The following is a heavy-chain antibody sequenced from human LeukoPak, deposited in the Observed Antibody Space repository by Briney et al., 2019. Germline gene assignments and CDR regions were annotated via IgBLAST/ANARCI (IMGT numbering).Heavy chain of an antibody. CDR2: ISGSGGTT. V-gene: IGHV3-23*01. CDR3: AKMVQQLAPIDY. J-gene: IGHJ4*02. CDR1: GFTLSSNA. Sequence: PGGSMRLSCAASGFTLSSNAMSWVRQAPGKGLEWVSAISGSGGTTYYADSVKGRFTISRDNPKNPLYLQMNSLRAEDTAVYYCAKMVQQLAPIDYWGQGTLVTVSS. D-gene: IGHD6-13*01.